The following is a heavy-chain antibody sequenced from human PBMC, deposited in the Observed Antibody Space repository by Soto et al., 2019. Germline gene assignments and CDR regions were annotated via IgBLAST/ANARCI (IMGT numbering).Heavy chain of an antibody. J-gene: IGHJ4*02. CDR1: GFTFSSYG. D-gene: IGHD1-26*01. CDR3: AKYDSGSYWRPDY. Sequence: QVQLVESGGGVVQPGRSLRLSCAASGFTFSSYGMHWVRQAPGKGLEWVAVISYDGNIEYYAESVKGRFTISRDNSKNKRYLQMNSLRGEDTAVYYCAKYDSGSYWRPDYFGQGTLVTVSS. V-gene: IGHV3-30*18. CDR2: ISYDGNIE.